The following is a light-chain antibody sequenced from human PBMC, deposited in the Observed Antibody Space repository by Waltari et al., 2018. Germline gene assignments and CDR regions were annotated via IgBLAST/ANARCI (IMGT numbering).Light chain of an antibody. CDR1: QTITGSW. CDR3: QQYDGSVVT. CDR2: GAS. Sequence: ELVLTPSPGTLSVSPGERVTVSCRASQTITGSWLTWYHQKPGQAPRLLIYGASNRAPGIPDRFSGSGSGTDFTLTISRLEPEDSAVYYCQQYDGSVVTFGGGTKVEIK. V-gene: IGKV3-20*01. J-gene: IGKJ4*01.